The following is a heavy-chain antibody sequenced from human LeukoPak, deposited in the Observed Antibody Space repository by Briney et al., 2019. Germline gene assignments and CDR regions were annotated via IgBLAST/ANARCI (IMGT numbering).Heavy chain of an antibody. V-gene: IGHV3-30*04. J-gene: IGHJ6*03. CDR2: ISYDGSNK. D-gene: IGHD3-10*01. Sequence: PGRSLRLSRAASGFTFSSYAMHWVRQAPGKGLEWGAVISYDGSNKYYADSVKGRFTISRDNSKNTLYLQMNSLRAEDTAVYYCARDQWFGESRGDMDVWGKGTTVTVSS. CDR3: ARDQWFGESRGDMDV. CDR1: GFTFSSYA.